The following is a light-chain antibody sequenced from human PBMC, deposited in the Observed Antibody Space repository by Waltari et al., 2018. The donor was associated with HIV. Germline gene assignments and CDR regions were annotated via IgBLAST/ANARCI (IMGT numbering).Light chain of an antibody. Sequence: DIQMTQSPSTLSASVGARVTITCRASQNVNNWLACYQQIPGMAPQLLIYGASTLESGAPARFSGRGSGTQFTLTINSLQPEDSATYLCQHYQSSPYTFGQGTKLQIK. CDR3: QHYQSSPYT. J-gene: IGKJ2*01. CDR2: GAS. V-gene: IGKV1-5*03. CDR1: QNVNNW.